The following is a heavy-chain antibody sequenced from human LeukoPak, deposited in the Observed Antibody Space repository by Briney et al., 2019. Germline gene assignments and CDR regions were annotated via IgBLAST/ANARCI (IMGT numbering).Heavy chain of an antibody. CDR1: GGSISSYY. Sequence: SETLSLTCTVSGGSISSYYWSWIRQPPGKGLEWIGYIYYSGSTNYNPSLKSRVTISVDTFKNQFSLKLSSVTAADTAVYYCARVRHYYYYMDVWGKGTTVTVSS. CDR3: ARVRHYYYYMDV. V-gene: IGHV4-59*01. J-gene: IGHJ6*03. CDR2: IYYSGST.